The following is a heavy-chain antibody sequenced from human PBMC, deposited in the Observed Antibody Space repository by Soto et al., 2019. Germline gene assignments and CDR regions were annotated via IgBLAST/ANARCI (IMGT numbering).Heavy chain of an antibody. V-gene: IGHV3-48*03. CDR1: GFTFSSYE. CDR3: ARDREAAAGTWFDP. CDR2: ISSSGSTI. D-gene: IGHD6-13*01. Sequence: GGSLRLGCAASGFTFSSYEMNWVRQAPGKGLEWVSYISSSGSTIYYADSVKGRFTISRDNAKNSLYLQMNSLRAEDTAVYYCARDREAAAGTWFDPWGQGTLVTVSS. J-gene: IGHJ5*02.